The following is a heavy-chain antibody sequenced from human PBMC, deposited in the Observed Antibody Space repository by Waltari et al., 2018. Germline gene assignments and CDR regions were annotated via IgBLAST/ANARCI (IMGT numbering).Heavy chain of an antibody. CDR3: ARGYCSGDSCSVYFDY. Sequence: QVQLQQWGAGLLKPSETLSLTCAVYGGSFSGYYWSWIRQPPGKGLEWIGEINHSGRTNYNPALKSRGTISVDTSKNQFSLKVNAVTAADTAVYYCARGYCSGDSCSVYFDYWGQGTLVTVSS. J-gene: IGHJ4*02. CDR1: GGSFSGYY. D-gene: IGHD2-15*01. CDR2: INHSGRT. V-gene: IGHV4-34*02.